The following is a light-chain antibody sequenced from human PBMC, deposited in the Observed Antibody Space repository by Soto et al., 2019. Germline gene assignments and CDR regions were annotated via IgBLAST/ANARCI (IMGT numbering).Light chain of an antibody. V-gene: IGLV2-23*02. CDR3: CSFAGSDTPDL. J-gene: IGLJ1*01. CDR2: EVT. CDR1: SGDIGNYDL. Sequence: QSALAQPASVSGSPGQSITISCTGTSGDIGNYDLVSWYQQVPGKAPRLIIYEVTKRPSGICDRFSGSKSGNTASLTVSGLQPEDEAEYFCCSFAGSDTPDLCGSGTKVTVL.